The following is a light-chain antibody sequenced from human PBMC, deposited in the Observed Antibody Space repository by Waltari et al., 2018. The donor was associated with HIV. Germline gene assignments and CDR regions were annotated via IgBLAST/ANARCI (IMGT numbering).Light chain of an antibody. CDR3: QSYDSSNHWV. CDR1: SGSIASNY. V-gene: IGLV6-57*02. Sequence: NFMLTQPHSVSESPGKTVTISCTVSSGSIASNYVPWHQQRPGSAPTTVIYEDNKRPSGVPDRFSGSIDSSSNSASLTISGLKTEDEAYYYCQSYDSSNHWVFGGGTKLTVL. J-gene: IGLJ3*02. CDR2: EDN.